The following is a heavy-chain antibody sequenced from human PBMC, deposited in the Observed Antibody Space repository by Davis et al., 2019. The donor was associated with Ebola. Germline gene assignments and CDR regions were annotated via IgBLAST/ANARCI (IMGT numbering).Heavy chain of an antibody. V-gene: IGHV3-30*04. CDR3: AKDSTFYGDSLDY. D-gene: IGHD4-17*01. J-gene: IGHJ4*02. CDR2: ISYDGSNK. CDR1: GFTFSSYA. Sequence: GESLKISCAASGFTFSSYAMHWVRQAPGKGLEWVAVISYDGSNKYYADSVKGRFTISRDHSKNTLYLQMNSLRAEDTAVYYCAKDSTFYGDSLDYWGQGTLVTVSS.